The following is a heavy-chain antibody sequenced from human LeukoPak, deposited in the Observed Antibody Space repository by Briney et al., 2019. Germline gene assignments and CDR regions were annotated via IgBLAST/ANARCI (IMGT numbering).Heavy chain of an antibody. V-gene: IGHV3-23*01. CDR2: ISGSGGST. CDR3: AKDYYGSGSYYNGGY. J-gene: IGHJ4*02. CDR1: GFTFSSYS. D-gene: IGHD3-10*01. Sequence: GGSLRLSCAASGFTFSSYSMNWVRQAPGKGLEWVSAISGSGGSTYYADSVKGRFTISRDNSKNTLYLQMNSLRAEDTAVYYCAKDYYGSGSYYNGGYWGQGTLVTVSS.